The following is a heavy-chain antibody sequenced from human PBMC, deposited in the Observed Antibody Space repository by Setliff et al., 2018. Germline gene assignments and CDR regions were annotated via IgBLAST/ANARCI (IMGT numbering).Heavy chain of an antibody. J-gene: IGHJ6*03. V-gene: IGHV1-69*13. CDR2: IIPIFGTA. D-gene: IGHD6-13*01. CDR1: GGTFSSSG. Sequence: GASVKVSCKASGGTFSSSGISWVRQAPGQGLEWMGGIIPIFGTANYAQKFQGRVTITADESTSTAYMELSSLRSEDTAVYYCASSISSSWYPHGYMDVWGKGTTVTVS. CDR3: ASSISSSWYPHGYMDV.